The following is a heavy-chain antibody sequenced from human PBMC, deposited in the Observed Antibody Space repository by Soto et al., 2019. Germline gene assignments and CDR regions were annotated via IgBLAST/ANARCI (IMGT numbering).Heavy chain of an antibody. CDR1: GGPFSSYA. V-gene: IGHV1-69*01. CDR3: ARRRSILSGMDV. CDR2: IIPIFGTA. Sequence: SVKVSCNASGGPFSSYAISWVRQAPGQGLEWMGGIIPIFGTANYAQKFQGRVTITADEPTSTAYMELSSLRSEDTAVYHCARRRSILSGMDVWGQGTTVTVSS. J-gene: IGHJ6*02.